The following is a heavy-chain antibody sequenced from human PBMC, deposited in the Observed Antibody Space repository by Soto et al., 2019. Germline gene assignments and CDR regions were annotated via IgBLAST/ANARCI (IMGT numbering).Heavy chain of an antibody. CDR2: TGGGIGP. D-gene: IGHD4-4*01. J-gene: IGHJ4*02. V-gene: IGHV3-23*01. CDR3: AKMPDGVNSNSPYC. CDR1: GFPFSNYA. Sequence: VQLLESGGGLVQPGESLKLACAASGFPFSNYAMSWVRQAPGKGLEWVSTTGGGIGPYYADSVKGRFTISRDNSKNTLYPQMNSLRAEDTAIYYCAKMPDGVNSNSPYCWGPGTLVTVSS.